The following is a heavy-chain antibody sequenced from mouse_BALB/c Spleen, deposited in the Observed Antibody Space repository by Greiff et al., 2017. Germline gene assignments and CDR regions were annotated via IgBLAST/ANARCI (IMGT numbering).Heavy chain of an antibody. CDR2: ISDGGSYT. J-gene: IGHJ3*01. D-gene: IGHD4-1*01. CDR3: ARDWDVGFAY. V-gene: IGHV5-4*02. Sequence: EAQVVESGGGLVKPGGSLKLSCAASGFTFSDYYMYWVRQTPEKRLEWVATISDGGSYTYYPDSVKGRFTISRDNAKNNLYLQMSSLKSEDTAMYYCARDWDVGFAYWGQGTLVTVSA. CDR1: GFTFSDYY.